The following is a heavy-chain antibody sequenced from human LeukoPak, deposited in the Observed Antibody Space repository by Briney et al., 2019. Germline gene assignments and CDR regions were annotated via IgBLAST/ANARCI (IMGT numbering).Heavy chain of an antibody. V-gene: IGHV3-48*01. CDR2: VIRSSSFI. Sequence: PGGSLRLSCAASGFTFSNYSMNWVRQAPGKGLEWISYVIRSSSFIYYADSVKGRFTISRDNAKNSLYLQTNSLRAEDTAVYYCARAKRNGFDIWGQGTMVTVSS. J-gene: IGHJ3*02. CDR3: ARAKRNGFDI. CDR1: GFTFSNYS.